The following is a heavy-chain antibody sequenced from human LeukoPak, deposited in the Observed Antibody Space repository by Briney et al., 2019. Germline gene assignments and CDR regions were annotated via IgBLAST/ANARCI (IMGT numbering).Heavy chain of an antibody. V-gene: IGHV3-48*02. J-gene: IGHJ4*02. CDR2: ISTRSSTI. D-gene: IGHD3-10*01. CDR3: ARGGYYGSGIYSYFDF. Sequence: GGSLRLSCAASGFTFSGYSMNWVRQAPGKGLEWVSYISTRSSTIYYADSVRGRVTISRDNAKNSLSLQMNSLREEDTAVYYCARGGYYGSGIYSYFDFWGQGTLVTVSS. CDR1: GFTFSGYS.